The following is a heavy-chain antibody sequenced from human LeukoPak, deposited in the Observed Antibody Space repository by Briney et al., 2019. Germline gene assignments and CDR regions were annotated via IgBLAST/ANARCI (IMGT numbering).Heavy chain of an antibody. CDR3: ARGYGDCVRYFDY. J-gene: IGHJ4*02. D-gene: IGHD4-17*01. CDR1: GFTFSSYS. CDR2: ISSSSSYI. V-gene: IGHV3-21*01. Sequence: GGSLRLSCAASGFTFSSYSMNWVRQAPGKGLEWVSSISSSSSYIYYADSVKGRFTISRDNAKNSLYLQMNSLRAEDTAVYYCARGYGDCVRYFDYWGQGTLVSVSS.